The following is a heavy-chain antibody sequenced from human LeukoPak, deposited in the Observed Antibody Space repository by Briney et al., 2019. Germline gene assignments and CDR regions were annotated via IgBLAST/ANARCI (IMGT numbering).Heavy chain of an antibody. D-gene: IGHD3-22*01. CDR3: ARTDYYDSSGHYYVLPRGTRWFDS. J-gene: IGHJ5*01. Sequence: SETLSHTCAVYGGSFSGYYWSWIRQPPGKGLEWIGEINQSGSTNYNPSLKSRVTISVDTSKNQFSLKLSSVTAADTAVYYCARTDYYDSSGHYYVLPRGTRWFDSWGQGTLVTVSS. V-gene: IGHV4-34*01. CDR1: GGSFSGYY. CDR2: INQSGST.